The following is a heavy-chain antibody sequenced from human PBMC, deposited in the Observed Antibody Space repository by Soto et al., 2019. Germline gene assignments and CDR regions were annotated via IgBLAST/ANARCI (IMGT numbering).Heavy chain of an antibody. CDR2: INAGNGNT. Sequence: GVPVKVSCKASGYTFTSYAMHWVRQAPEQRLEWMGWINAGNGNTKYSQKFQGRVTITRDTSASTAYMELSSLRSEDTAVYYCASEAIAAAAVYGMDVWGQGTTVTVSS. CDR3: ASEAIAAAAVYGMDV. CDR1: GYTFTSYA. D-gene: IGHD6-13*01. J-gene: IGHJ6*02. V-gene: IGHV1-3*01.